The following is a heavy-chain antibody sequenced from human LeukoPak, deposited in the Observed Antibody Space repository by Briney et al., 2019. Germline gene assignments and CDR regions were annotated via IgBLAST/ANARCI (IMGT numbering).Heavy chain of an antibody. CDR1: GFTLSSYS. J-gene: IGHJ1*01. CDR3: ARVDSGSACAS. D-gene: IGHD6-19*01. V-gene: IGHV3-64*01. CDR2: ISRNGRNT. Sequence: GGSLRLSCAASGFTLSSYSMHWVRPAPGKGLEFVSAISRNGRNTYYANSVKGRFTISRDISKNTLYLQMGSLRPEDMAVYYCARVDSGSACASWGQGILVTVSS.